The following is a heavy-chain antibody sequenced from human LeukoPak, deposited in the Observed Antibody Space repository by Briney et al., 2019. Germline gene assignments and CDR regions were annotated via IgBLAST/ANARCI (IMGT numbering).Heavy chain of an antibody. CDR2: INHSGST. D-gene: IGHD6-19*01. V-gene: IGHV4-34*01. Sequence: SETLSLTCAVYGGSFSGYYWSWIRQPPGKGLEWIGEINHSGSTNYNPSLKSRVTISVDTSKNQFSLKLSSVTAADTAVYYCARGVSSSGWYYYYYGMDVRGQGTTVTVSS. CDR1: GGSFSGYY. J-gene: IGHJ6*02. CDR3: ARGVSSSGWYYYYYGMDV.